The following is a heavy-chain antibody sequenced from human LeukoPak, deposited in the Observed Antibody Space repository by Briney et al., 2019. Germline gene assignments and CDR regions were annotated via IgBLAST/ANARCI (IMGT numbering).Heavy chain of an antibody. V-gene: IGHV4-38-2*02. D-gene: IGHD3-10*01. CDR3: AREVYYGSGSQTRFDY. CDR1: GYSISSGYY. Sequence: SETLSLTCTVSGYSISSGYYWGWIRQPPGKGLEWIGSIYHSGSTYYNPSLKSRVTISVDTSKNQFSLKLSSVTAADTAVYYCAREVYYGSGSQTRFDYWGQGTLVTVSS. CDR2: IYHSGST. J-gene: IGHJ4*02.